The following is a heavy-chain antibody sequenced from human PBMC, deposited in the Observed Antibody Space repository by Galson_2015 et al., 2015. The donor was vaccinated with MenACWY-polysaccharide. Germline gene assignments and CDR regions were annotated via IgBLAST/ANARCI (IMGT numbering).Heavy chain of an antibody. D-gene: IGHD3-10*01. CDR3: ARDPRGARSSYFDY. CDR1: GFTFSDYC. J-gene: IGHJ4*02. V-gene: IGHV3-11*01. CDR2: ISSSGTTI. Sequence: SLRLSCAASGFTFSDYCMHWIRQAPGKGLEWVSYISSSGTTIYYADSVKGRFIISRDNAKNSPHLQMNSLRAEDTAVYYCARDPRGARSSYFDYWGQGILVTVSS.